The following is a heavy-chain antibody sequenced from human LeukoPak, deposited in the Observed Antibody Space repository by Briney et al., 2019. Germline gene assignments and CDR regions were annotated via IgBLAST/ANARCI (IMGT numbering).Heavy chain of an antibody. CDR3: ARLRYSYGPDYFDY. J-gene: IGHJ4*02. D-gene: IGHD5-18*01. Sequence: SETLSLTCTVSGGSISSYYWSWIRQPPGKGLEWIGYIYYSGSTNYNPSLKSRVTISVDTSKNQFSLKLSSVTAADTAAYYCARLRYSYGPDYFDYWGQGTLVTVSS. CDR1: GGSISSYY. CDR2: IYYSGST. V-gene: IGHV4-59*08.